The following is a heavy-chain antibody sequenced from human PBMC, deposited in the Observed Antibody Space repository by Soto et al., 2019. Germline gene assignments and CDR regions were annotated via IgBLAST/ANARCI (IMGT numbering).Heavy chain of an antibody. CDR2: IYYSGST. CDR1: GGSISSSSYY. D-gene: IGHD2-2*01. J-gene: IGHJ5*02. V-gene: IGHV4-39*01. Sequence: PSETLSLTCTVSGGSISSSSYYWGWIRQPPGKGLEWIGSIYYSGSTYYNPSLKSRVTISVDTSKNQFSLKLSSVTAADTAVYYCARHVPIVVVQAAWGWFDPWGQGTLVTVSS. CDR3: ARHVPIVVVQAAWGWFDP.